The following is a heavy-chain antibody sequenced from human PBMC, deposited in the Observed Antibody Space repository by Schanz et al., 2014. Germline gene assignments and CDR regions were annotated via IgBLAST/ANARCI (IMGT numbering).Heavy chain of an antibody. D-gene: IGHD2-15*01. J-gene: IGHJ3*02. Sequence: QVQLVESGGGVVQPGRSLRLSCAASGFTFSNFAIHWVRQAPGKGLEWVVVISYDGSHKDYADSVKGRFTISRDNSKNTLYLQMNSLRAEDTAVYYCAKDRRACSGGSCYSHDAFDIWGQGTMVTVSS. V-gene: IGHV3-30*04. CDR3: AKDRRACSGGSCYSHDAFDI. CDR2: ISYDGSHK. CDR1: GFTFSNFA.